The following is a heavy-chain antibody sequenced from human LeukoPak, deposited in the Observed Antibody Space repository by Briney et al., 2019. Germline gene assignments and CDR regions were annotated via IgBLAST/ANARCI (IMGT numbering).Heavy chain of an antibody. J-gene: IGHJ4*02. CDR3: AKVTGYSDY. CDR1: GFTFSSYA. Sequence: GXXLXLSCAASGFTFSSYAVSWVRQAPGKGLEWVSAISGSGGSTYYADSVKGRFTISRDNSKNTLYLQMNSLRAEDTAVYYCAKVTGYSDYWGQGTLVTVSS. V-gene: IGHV3-23*01. CDR2: ISGSGGST. D-gene: IGHD3-22*01.